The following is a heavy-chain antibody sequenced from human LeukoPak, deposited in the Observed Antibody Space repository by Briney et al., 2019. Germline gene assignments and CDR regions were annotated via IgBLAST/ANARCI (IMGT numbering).Heavy chain of an antibody. D-gene: IGHD4-17*01. CDR1: GGTFSSYA. Sequence: ASVKVSCKASGGTFSSYAMNWVRQAPGQGLEWMGWINTNTGNPTYAQGFTGRFVFSLDTSVSTAYLQISSLKAEDTAVYYCARDPPKAHDYGDYGFGYWGQGTLVTVSS. CDR3: ARDPPKAHDYGDYGFGY. V-gene: IGHV7-4-1*02. J-gene: IGHJ4*02. CDR2: INTNTGNP.